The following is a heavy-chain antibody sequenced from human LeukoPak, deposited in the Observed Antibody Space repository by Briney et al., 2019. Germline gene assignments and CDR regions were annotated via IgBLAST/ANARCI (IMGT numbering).Heavy chain of an antibody. V-gene: IGHV1-69*05. CDR1: GGTFSSYA. J-gene: IGHJ6*02. D-gene: IGHD3-10*01. Sequence: ASVKVSCKASGGTFSSYAISWVRQAPGQGLEWMGGIIPIFGTANYAQKFQGRVTMTRNTSISTAYMELSSLRSEDTAVYYCARAALWFGEKGMDVWGQGTTVTVSS. CDR3: ARAALWFGEKGMDV. CDR2: IIPIFGTA.